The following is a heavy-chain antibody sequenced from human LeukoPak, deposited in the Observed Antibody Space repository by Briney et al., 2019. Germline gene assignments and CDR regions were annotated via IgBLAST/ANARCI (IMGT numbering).Heavy chain of an antibody. V-gene: IGHV4-34*09. CDR1: GGSFSGYY. CDR3: ARDLGGFDY. J-gene: IGHJ4*02. Sequence: SETLSLTCAVYGGSFSGYYWSWIRQPPGKGLEWIGEINHSGSTNYNPSLESRVTISVDTSKNQFSLKLSSVTAADTAVYYCARDLGGFDYWGQGTLVTVSS. CDR2: INHSGST.